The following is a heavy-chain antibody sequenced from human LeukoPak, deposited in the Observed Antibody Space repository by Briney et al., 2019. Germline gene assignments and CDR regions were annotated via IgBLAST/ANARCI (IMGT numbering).Heavy chain of an antibody. CDR2: IHASGTT. V-gene: IGHV4-4*07. CDR3: ARDGADVYGRAFDY. J-gene: IGHJ4*02. CDR1: GGSISSYF. Sequence: SETLSLTCNVSGGSISSYFRTWIRQPAGKGLEWLGRIHASGTTNYNSSLKSRVSMSVDTSKNQFSLKPTSVTAADTAVYFCARDGADVYGRAFDYWGQGTLVSVSS. D-gene: IGHD3-10*01.